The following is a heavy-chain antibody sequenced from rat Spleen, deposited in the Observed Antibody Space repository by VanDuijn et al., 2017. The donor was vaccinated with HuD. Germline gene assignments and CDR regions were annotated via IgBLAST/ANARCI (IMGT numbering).Heavy chain of an antibody. V-gene: IGHV5-25*01. J-gene: IGHJ3*01. CDR3: ATGGVYNNYGFAY. Sequence: EVQLVESDGGLVQPGRSLKLSCAASGFTFSDCYMAWVRQAPTKGLEWVATIRMDDSHTYYRDSVKGRFTISRDNTNNSLYLQMDSLKSEDTATYYCATGGVYNNYGFAYWGQGTLVIVSS. CDR1: GFTFSDCY. D-gene: IGHD1-10*01. CDR2: IRMDDSHT.